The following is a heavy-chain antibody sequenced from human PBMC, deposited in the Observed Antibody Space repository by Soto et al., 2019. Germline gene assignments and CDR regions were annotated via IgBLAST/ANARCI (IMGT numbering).Heavy chain of an antibody. CDR3: AKGDSTTHGDSFDI. J-gene: IGHJ3*02. CDR2: IYYSGST. Sequence: SETLSLTCTVSGGSISSYYWSWIRQPPGKGLEWIGYIYYSGSTNYNPSLKSRVTISVDTSKNQFSLQLSAVTAADTAVYYCAKGDSTTHGDSFDIWGQGTMVTVSS. CDR1: GGSISSYY. D-gene: IGHD6-13*01. V-gene: IGHV4-59*01.